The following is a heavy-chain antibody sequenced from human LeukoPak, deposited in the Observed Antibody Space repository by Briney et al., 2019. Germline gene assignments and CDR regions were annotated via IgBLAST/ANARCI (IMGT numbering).Heavy chain of an antibody. Sequence: GGSLRLSCAASGFTFSNFWMSWVRQAPGKGLEWVGNINQDGSEKNYVDSVKGRFTISRDSARNSLYLQMDSLRAEDTAVYYCARCSGWAFKNWGQGTLVTVSS. D-gene: IGHD6-19*01. CDR1: GFTFSNFW. V-gene: IGHV3-7*01. CDR2: INQDGSEK. CDR3: ARCSGWAFKN. J-gene: IGHJ4*02.